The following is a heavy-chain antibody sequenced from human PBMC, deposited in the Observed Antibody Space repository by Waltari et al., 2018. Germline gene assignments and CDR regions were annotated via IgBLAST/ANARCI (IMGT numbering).Heavy chain of an antibody. CDR2: FIPLSGSQ. CDR1: GLCISGYT. J-gene: IGHJ4*02. CDR3: ARGYRYDSSERFYLDH. Sequence: QVQLAQSGAEVKSPGSSVASSCKADGLCISGYTSSWVRQAPGQGLEWMGGFIPLSGSQNDTQKFQGRLTISADGSTRTTVMELRNLRYEDTAVYFCARGYRYDSSERFYLDHWGQGTPVIVSS. D-gene: IGHD3-22*01. V-gene: IGHV1-69*12.